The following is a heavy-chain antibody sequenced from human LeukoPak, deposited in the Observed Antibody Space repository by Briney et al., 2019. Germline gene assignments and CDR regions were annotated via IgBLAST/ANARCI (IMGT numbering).Heavy chain of an antibody. CDR3: GRDALVGYLSFYYMDV. D-gene: IGHD2-15*01. CDR1: GGPIISHY. CDR2: ISNSGST. V-gene: IGHV4-59*11. J-gene: IGHJ6*03. Sequence: SESLSLTCTVSGGPIISHYWTWIRQSPVKGLEWNGDISNSGSTSYNPSLKSRVTISIDTSKNQFSLKLSSVTAADTAVYYCGRDALVGYLSFYYMDVWGKGTTVTVSS.